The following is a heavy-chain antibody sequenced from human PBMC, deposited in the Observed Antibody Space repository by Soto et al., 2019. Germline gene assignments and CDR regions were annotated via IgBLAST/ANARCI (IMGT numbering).Heavy chain of an antibody. CDR2: INPSGGST. V-gene: IGHV1-46*01. CDR3: ARDLHEAAVTNYILDY. J-gene: IGHJ4*02. D-gene: IGHD4-17*01. Sequence: ASVKVSCKASGYTFTSYCMHWVRQAPGQGLEWMGIINPSGGSTSYAQKFQGRVTMTRDTSTSTVYMELSSLRSEDTAVYYCARDLHEAAVTNYILDYWGQGTLVTVSS. CDR1: GYTFTSYC.